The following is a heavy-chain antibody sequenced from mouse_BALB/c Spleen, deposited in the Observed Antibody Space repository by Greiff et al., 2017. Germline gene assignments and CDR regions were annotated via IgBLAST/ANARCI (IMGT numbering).Heavy chain of an antibody. V-gene: IGHV3-2*02. Sequence: VQLQQSGPGLVKPSQSLSLTCTVTGYSITSDYAWNWIRQFPGNKLEWMGYISYSGSTSYNPSLKSRISITRDTSKNQFFLQLNSVTTEDTATYYCAPLSPYYAMDYWGQGTSVTVSS. CDR2: ISYSGST. J-gene: IGHJ4*01. D-gene: IGHD1-1*02. CDR3: APLSPYYAMDY. CDR1: GYSITSDYA.